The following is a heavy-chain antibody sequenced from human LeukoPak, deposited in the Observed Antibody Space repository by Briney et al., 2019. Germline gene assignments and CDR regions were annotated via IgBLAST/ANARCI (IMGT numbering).Heavy chain of an antibody. V-gene: IGHV3-11*01. Sequence: GGSLRLSCAASGFTFSDYYMSWIRQAPGKGLEWISYITIRGGTFYYADSVKGRFTISRDNSKNTLYLQMNSLRAEDTAVYYCAKLLGPTDYWGQGTLVTVSS. CDR2: ITIRGGTF. CDR3: AKLLGPTDY. J-gene: IGHJ4*02. D-gene: IGHD1-26*01. CDR1: GFTFSDYY.